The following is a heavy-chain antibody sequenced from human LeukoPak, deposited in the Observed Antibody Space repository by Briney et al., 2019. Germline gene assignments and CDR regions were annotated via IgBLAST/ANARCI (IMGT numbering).Heavy chain of an antibody. CDR3: ARDVTYHGGDWFDP. J-gene: IGHJ5*02. CDR2: MSGDGSEE. CDR1: GFTFSHFW. D-gene: IGHD4-23*01. Sequence: GGSLRLSCAASGFTFSHFWMSWLRQAPGKGPEWVAQMSGDGSEEYYVDSVRGRFTISRDNARNLLFLQMNSLTAEDRAVYYCARDVTYHGGDWFDPWGQGTLVTVSS. V-gene: IGHV3-7*01.